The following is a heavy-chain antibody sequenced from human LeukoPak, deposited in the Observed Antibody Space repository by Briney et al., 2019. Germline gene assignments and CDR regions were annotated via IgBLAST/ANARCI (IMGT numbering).Heavy chain of an antibody. V-gene: IGHV3-33*01. Sequence: GGSLRLSCAASGFTFSSYGMHWARQAPGKGLEWEAVIWYDGSNKYYADSVKGRFTISRDKSKNTLYLQMNSLRAEDTAVYYCARERQWLATDAFDIWAKGQWSPSLQ. D-gene: IGHD6-19*01. CDR3: ARERQWLATDAFDI. J-gene: IGHJ3*02. CDR2: IWYDGSNK. CDR1: GFTFSSYG.